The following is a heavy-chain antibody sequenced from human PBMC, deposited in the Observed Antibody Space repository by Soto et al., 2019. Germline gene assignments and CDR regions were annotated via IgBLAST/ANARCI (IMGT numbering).Heavy chain of an antibody. Sequence: ASVKVSCKASGYTFANYYIHWVRQAPGQGLEWMGIINPGSGSTTYAQKFQGRVTMTRDKSTSTAYMELSSLRSEDTAVYYCARGKADHYCSSTSCPYYYYYYMDVWGKGTTVTVSS. CDR2: INPGSGST. D-gene: IGHD2-2*01. V-gene: IGHV1-46*01. CDR3: ARGKADHYCSSTSCPYYYYYYMDV. J-gene: IGHJ6*03. CDR1: GYTFANYY.